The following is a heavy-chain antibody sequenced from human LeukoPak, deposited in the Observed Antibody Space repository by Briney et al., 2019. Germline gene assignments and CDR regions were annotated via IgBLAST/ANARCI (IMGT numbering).Heavy chain of an antibody. CDR1: GFTFSDYY. V-gene: IGHV3-11*06. CDR3: AKDLEWETIGGAFDI. J-gene: IGHJ3*02. Sequence: PGGSLRLSCAASGFTFSDYYMSWIRQAPGKGLEWVSDISSTSIYTNYADSVKGRFTISRDNAKNSLYLQMNSLRAEDTAVYYCAKDLEWETIGGAFDIWGQGTMVTVSS. D-gene: IGHD3-3*01. CDR2: ISSTSIYT.